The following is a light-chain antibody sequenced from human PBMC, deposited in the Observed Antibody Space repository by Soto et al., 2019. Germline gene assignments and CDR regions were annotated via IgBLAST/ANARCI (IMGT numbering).Light chain of an antibody. V-gene: IGKV3-20*01. J-gene: IGKJ2*01. CDR1: QSVSSSY. CDR2: GAS. Sequence: EIVLTQSPGTLSLSQGERATLSCRASQSVSSSYLAWYQQKPGQAPRLLIYGASSRATGIPDRFSGSGSGTDFTLTSSRLEPEDFAVYYCQQYGSSPPYTFGQGTKLEIK. CDR3: QQYGSSPPYT.